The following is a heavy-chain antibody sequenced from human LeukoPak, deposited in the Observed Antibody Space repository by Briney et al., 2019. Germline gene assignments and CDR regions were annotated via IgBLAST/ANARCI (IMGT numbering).Heavy chain of an antibody. J-gene: IGHJ4*02. Sequence: PGGSLRLSCAASGFTFSSYGMHWVRQAPGKGLEWVAVISYDGSNKYYADSVKGRFTISRDNSKNTLYLQMNSLRAEDTAVYYCAKAPGGELPKGFDYWGQGTLVTVSS. D-gene: IGHD1-26*01. V-gene: IGHV3-30*18. CDR2: ISYDGSNK. CDR1: GFTFSSYG. CDR3: AKAPGGELPKGFDY.